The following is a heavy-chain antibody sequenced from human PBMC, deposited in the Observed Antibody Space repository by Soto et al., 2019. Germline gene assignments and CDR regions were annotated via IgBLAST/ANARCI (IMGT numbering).Heavy chain of an antibody. Sequence: EVQLVESGGGLVKPGGSLRLSCAASGFTFSSYSMNWVRQAPGKGLEWVSSISSGSSYIYYADSVKGRFTISRDNAKNSLYLQMNSLRAEDTAVYYCARDKHSPLRSNFDYWGQGTLVTVSS. CDR2: ISSGSSYI. D-gene: IGHD3-16*01. CDR3: ARDKHSPLRSNFDY. V-gene: IGHV3-21*01. J-gene: IGHJ4*02. CDR1: GFTFSSYS.